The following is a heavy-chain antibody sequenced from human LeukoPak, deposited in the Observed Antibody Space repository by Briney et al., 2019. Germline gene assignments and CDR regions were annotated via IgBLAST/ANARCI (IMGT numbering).Heavy chain of an antibody. CDR2: IYYSGST. CDR3: ARGSYSSSWSNYYYYMDV. Sequence: SETLSLTCTVSGSSLSSGHYWGWIRQPPGKGLEWIGYIYYSGSTNYNPSLKSRVTISVDTSKNQFSLKLSSVTAADTAVYYCARGSYSSSWSNYYYYMDVWGKGTTVTVSS. D-gene: IGHD6-13*01. J-gene: IGHJ6*03. CDR1: GSSLSSGHY. V-gene: IGHV4-61*01.